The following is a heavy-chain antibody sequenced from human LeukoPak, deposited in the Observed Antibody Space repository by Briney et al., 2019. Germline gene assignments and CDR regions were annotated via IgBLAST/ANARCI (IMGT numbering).Heavy chain of an antibody. V-gene: IGHV3-48*04. CDR1: GFTFSSYG. CDR2: ISSSGSTI. D-gene: IGHD3-10*01. CDR3: ARVNRYYYGSGSYSFDY. J-gene: IGHJ4*02. Sequence: SGGSLRLSCAASGFTFSSYGMTWVRQAPGKGLEWVSYISSSGSTIYYADSVKGRFTISRDNAKNSLYLQMNSLRAEDTAVYYCARVNRYYYGSGSYSFDYWGQGTLVTVSS.